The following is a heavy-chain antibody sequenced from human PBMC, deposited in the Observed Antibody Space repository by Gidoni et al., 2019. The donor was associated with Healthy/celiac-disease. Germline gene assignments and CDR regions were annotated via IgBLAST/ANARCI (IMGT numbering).Heavy chain of an antibody. CDR3: AREAAGYYDFWSGSYGGWFDP. V-gene: IGHV4-59*01. CDR1: GGSISSYY. J-gene: IGHJ5*02. Sequence: QVQLQESGPGLVKPSETLSLTCTVSGGSISSYYWSWIRQPPGKGLEWIGYIYYSGSTNYNPSLKSRVTISVDTSKNQFSLKLSSVTAADTAVYYCAREAAGYYDFWSGSYGGWFDPWGQGTLVTVSS. D-gene: IGHD3-3*01. CDR2: IYYSGST.